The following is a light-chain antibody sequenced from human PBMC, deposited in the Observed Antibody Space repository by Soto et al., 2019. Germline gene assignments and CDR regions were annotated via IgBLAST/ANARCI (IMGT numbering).Light chain of an antibody. CDR3: QQCCISPPT. CDR2: GAS. CDR1: QSVSSSY. V-gene: IGKV3-20*01. J-gene: IGKJ1*01. Sequence: EIVLTQSPGTLSLSPGERATLSCRASQSVSSSYLAWYQQKPGQAPRPLIYGASSRATDISDRFSGSGSGTDFTLTISRLEPEDFAVYYCQQCCISPPTFGQGTKV.